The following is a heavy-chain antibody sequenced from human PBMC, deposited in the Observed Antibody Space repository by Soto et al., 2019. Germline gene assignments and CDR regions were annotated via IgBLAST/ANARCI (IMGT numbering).Heavy chain of an antibody. CDR3: ARGFGELYYFDY. CDR2: IHYSGST. Sequence: SETLSLTCTVSGGSISGSYWSWIRQTPGRVLEWVGYIHYSGSTNYNPSLKSRVTMSVDSAKNQFSLKLSSVTAADTAVYYCARGFGELYYFDYWGQGTLVTVSS. J-gene: IGHJ4*02. CDR1: GGSISGSY. V-gene: IGHV4-59*01. D-gene: IGHD3-10*01.